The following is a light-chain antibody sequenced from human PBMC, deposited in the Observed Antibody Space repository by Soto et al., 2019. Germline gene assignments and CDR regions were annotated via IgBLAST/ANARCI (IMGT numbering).Light chain of an antibody. CDR3: SSYTRTTYVV. J-gene: IGLJ2*01. Sequence: QSALTQPASVSGSPGQSITISCTGTRSDVGGYNYVSWYQQHPGKAPKLLIYDVSNRPSGVSNRFSGSKSGNTASLTISGLQAEAEADYYCSSYTRTTYVVFGGGTKVTVL. CDR2: DVS. V-gene: IGLV2-14*01. CDR1: RSDVGGYNY.